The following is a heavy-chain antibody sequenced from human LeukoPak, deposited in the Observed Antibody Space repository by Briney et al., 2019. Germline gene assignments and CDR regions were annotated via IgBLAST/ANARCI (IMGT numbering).Heavy chain of an antibody. V-gene: IGHV3-64*01. CDR3: ARDRARIQLWLPDY. Sequence: GGSLRLSCAASGFTFSSYAMHWVRQAPGKGLEYVSAISSNGGSTYYANSVKGRFTISRDNSKNTLYLQMGSLRAEDMAVYYCARDRARIQLWLPDYWDQGTLVTVSS. CDR2: ISSNGGST. CDR1: GFTFSSYA. J-gene: IGHJ4*02. D-gene: IGHD5-18*01.